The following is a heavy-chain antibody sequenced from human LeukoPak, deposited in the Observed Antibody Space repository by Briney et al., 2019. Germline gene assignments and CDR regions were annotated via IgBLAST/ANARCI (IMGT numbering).Heavy chain of an antibody. Sequence: GGSLRLSCAASGFTFSSYGMHWVRQAPGKGLEWVAVISYDGTNKYYADSVKGRFTISRDNSKNTLYLQMNSLRDEDTALYYCAKPPQSSTGVADFFDIWGQGTMVTVSS. D-gene: IGHD2-2*01. CDR1: GFTFSSYG. CDR3: AKPPQSSTGVADFFDI. V-gene: IGHV3-30*18. CDR2: ISYDGTNK. J-gene: IGHJ3*02.